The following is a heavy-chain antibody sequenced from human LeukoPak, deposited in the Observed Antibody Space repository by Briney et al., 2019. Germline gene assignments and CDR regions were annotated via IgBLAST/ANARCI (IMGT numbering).Heavy chain of an antibody. CDR3: AKVGGLYVWGSYRFNPFDY. V-gene: IGHV3-23*01. CDR2: VSGSGGST. D-gene: IGHD3-16*02. Sequence: PGGSLRLSCAASGFTFSSYAMSWVRQAPGKGLEWVSAVSGSGGSTYYADSVKGRFTIPRDNSKNTLYLQMNSLRAEDTAVYYCAKVGGLYVWGSYRFNPFDYWGQGTLVTVSS. J-gene: IGHJ4*02. CDR1: GFTFSSYA.